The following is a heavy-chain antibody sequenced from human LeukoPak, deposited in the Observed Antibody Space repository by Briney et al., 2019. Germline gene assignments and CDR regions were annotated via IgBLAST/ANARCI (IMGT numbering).Heavy chain of an antibody. CDR1: GGSISSSSYY. V-gene: IGHV4-39*01. CDR3: ARQLRIAVAGTWFDP. D-gene: IGHD6-19*01. CDR2: IYYSGST. J-gene: IGHJ5*02. Sequence: SETQSLTCTVSGGSISSSSYYWGWIRQPPGKGLEWIGSIYYSGSTYYNPSLKSRVTISVDTSKNQFSLKLSSVTPADTAVYYCARQLRIAVAGTWFDPWGQGTLVTVSS.